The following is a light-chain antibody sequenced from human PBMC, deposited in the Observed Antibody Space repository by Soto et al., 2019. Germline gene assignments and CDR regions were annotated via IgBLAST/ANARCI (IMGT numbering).Light chain of an antibody. J-gene: IGKJ1*01. V-gene: IGKV1-39*01. CDR1: QNIRSY. CDR2: ATS. Sequence: DIQMMQSQSSLSASVGDRVTITCRASQNIRSYLNWYQQKPGKAPQLLIYATSSLQTGVPSRFSASGSGTDFSLVISDLQPEDSATYYCQQGYSSRWTSGRGTKVEI. CDR3: QQGYSSRWT.